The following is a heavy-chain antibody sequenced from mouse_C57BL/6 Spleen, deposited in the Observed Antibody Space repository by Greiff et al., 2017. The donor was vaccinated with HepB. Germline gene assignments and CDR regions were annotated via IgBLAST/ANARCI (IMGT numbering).Heavy chain of an antibody. CDR2: INPSSGYT. Sequence: QVQLQQSGAELAKPGASVKLSCKASGYTFTSYWMHWVKQRPGQGLEWIGYINPSSGYTKYNQKFKDKATLTADKSSSTAYMQLSSLTYEDSAVYYCARIITTVAYYLDYWGQGTTLTVSS. D-gene: IGHD1-1*01. V-gene: IGHV1-7*01. CDR3: ARIITTVAYYLDY. J-gene: IGHJ2*01. CDR1: GYTFTSYW.